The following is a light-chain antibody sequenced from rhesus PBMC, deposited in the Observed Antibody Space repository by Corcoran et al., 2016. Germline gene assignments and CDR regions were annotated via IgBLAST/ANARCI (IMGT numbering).Light chain of an antibody. Sequence: QAVVTQEPSLTVSPGGTVTLTCGSSTGAVTSGNYPHWFQQKTGQAPRRLIYNINNKHSWTPARFSGSLAGGKAALTLSGAQPEDEAEYYCLLYYSGAGLFGGGTRLTVL. CDR1: TGAVTSGNY. CDR3: LLYYSGAGL. CDR2: NIN. V-gene: IGLV7-76*01. J-gene: IGLJ2*01.